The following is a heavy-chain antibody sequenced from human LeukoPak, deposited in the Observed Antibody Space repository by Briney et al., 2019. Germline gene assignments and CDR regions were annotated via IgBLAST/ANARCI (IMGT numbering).Heavy chain of an antibody. CDR1: GGSFSGYY. V-gene: IGHV4-34*09. CDR2: IYYSGST. CDR3: ATAAGRRAFDI. J-gene: IGHJ3*02. Sequence: SETLSLTCAVYGGSFSGYYWSWIRQPPGKGLEWIGYIYYSGSTYYNPSLKSRVTISVDTSKNQFSLKLSSVTAADTAVYYCATAAGRRAFDIWGQGTMVTVSS. D-gene: IGHD6-13*01.